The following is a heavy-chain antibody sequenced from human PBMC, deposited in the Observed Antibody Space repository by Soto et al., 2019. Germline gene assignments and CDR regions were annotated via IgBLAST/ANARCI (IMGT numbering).Heavy chain of an antibody. CDR3: ASPGGVVTSYYGMDV. J-gene: IGHJ6*02. CDR1: GYTFTSYD. Sequence: EASVKVSCKASGYTFTSYDINWVRQATGQGLEWMGWMNPNSGNTGYAQKFQGRVTMTRNTSISTAYMELSSLRSEDTAVYYCASPGGVVTSYYGMDVWGQGTTVTVSS. D-gene: IGHD3-3*01. V-gene: IGHV1-8*01. CDR2: MNPNSGNT.